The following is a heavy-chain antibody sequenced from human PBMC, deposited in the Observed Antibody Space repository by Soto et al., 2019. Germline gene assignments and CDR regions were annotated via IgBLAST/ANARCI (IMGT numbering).Heavy chain of an antibody. D-gene: IGHD6-19*01. CDR2: ISSDGHTK. CDR3: AKEIAVAGDLDY. J-gene: IGHJ4*01. CDR1: GFTFSRYS. Sequence: GGSLRLSCVASGFTFSRYSIHWVRQAPGKGLEWVGVISSDGHTKYYADSVKGRFTISRDNSKNTLYLQMDSLRPEDTAVYYCAKEIAVAGDLDYWGHGTLVTVSS. V-gene: IGHV3-30*18.